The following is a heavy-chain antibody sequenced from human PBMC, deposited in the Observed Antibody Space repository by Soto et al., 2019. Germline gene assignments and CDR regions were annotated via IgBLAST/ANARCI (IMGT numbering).Heavy chain of an antibody. CDR2: IIPIFGTA. J-gene: IGHJ5*02. CDR1: GGTFSSYA. V-gene: IGHV1-69*06. D-gene: IGHD3-10*01. CDR3: ASLWYYYGSGSYYT. Sequence: QVQLVQSGAEVKKPGSSVKVSCKASGGTFSSYAISWVRQAPGQGLEWMGGIIPIFGTANYAQKFQGRVTITADKYTSTAYMELSSLRSEDTAVYYCASLWYYYGSGSYYTWGQGTLVTVSS.